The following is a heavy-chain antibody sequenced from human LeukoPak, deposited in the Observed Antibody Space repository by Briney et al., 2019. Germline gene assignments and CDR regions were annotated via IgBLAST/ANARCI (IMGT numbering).Heavy chain of an antibody. CDR2: INHSGST. CDR3: ARGLGIAVAGPLHYYYYGMDV. Sequence: SETLSLTCAVYGGSFSGYYWSWIRQPPGKGLEWIGEINHSGSTNYNPSLKSRVTISVDTSKNQFSLKLSSVTAADTAVYYCARGLGIAVAGPLHYYYYGMDVWGQGTTVTVSS. CDR1: GGSFSGYY. V-gene: IGHV4-34*01. J-gene: IGHJ6*02. D-gene: IGHD6-19*01.